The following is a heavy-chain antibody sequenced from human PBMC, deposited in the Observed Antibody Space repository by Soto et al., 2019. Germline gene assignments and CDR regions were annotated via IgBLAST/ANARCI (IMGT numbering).Heavy chain of an antibody. J-gene: IGHJ3*01. CDR3: ARHSDSGCGLRQCAFDV. CDR1: GGSFSGYY. D-gene: IGHD1-26*01. V-gene: IGHV4-34*01. Sequence: SETLSLTCAVYGGSFSGYYWSWVRQPPGKGLEWIGEINHSGSTNYNPSLKSRVTISVDTSKNQFSLRLSSVTASDTAVYYCARHSDSGCGLRQCAFDVWGRGTMVTVSS. CDR2: INHSGST.